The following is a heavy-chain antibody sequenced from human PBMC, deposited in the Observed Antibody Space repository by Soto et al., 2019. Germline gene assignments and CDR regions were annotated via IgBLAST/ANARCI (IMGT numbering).Heavy chain of an antibody. D-gene: IGHD4-17*01. CDR3: ARVGDYDYYGMDV. V-gene: IGHV3-21*01. Sequence: PGGSLRLSCAASGFTFSSYSMNWVRQAPGKGLEWVSSISSSSSYIYYADSVKGRFTISRDNAKNSLYLHMNSLRAEDTAVYYCARVGDYDYYGMDVWGQGTTVTVSS. CDR2: ISSSSSYI. CDR1: GFTFSSYS. J-gene: IGHJ6*02.